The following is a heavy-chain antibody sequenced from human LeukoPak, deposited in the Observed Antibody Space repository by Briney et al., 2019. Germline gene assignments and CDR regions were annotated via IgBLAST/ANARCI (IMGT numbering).Heavy chain of an antibody. CDR1: GGSISSYY. D-gene: IGHD2-2*01. CDR3: ARDRSRGDCSSTSCRYYFDY. Sequence: SETLSLTCTVSGGSISSYYWSWIRQPAGKGLEWIGRIYTSGSTNYNPSLKSRVTMSVDTSKNRFSLKLSSVTAADTAVYYCARDRSRGDCSSTSCRYYFDYWGQGTLVTVSS. J-gene: IGHJ4*02. CDR2: IYTSGST. V-gene: IGHV4-4*07.